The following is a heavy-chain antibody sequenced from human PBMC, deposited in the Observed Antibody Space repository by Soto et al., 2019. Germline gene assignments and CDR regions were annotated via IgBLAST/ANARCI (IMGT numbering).Heavy chain of an antibody. Sequence: GGSLRLACAASGLTFISYAMSWVRQAPGKGLEWVSAMSGSGGSTYYADSVKGRFTISRDNSKNTLYLQMNSPRAEATAVYYCAKRVTFGGVIVIGMDVWGQGTTVTVSS. CDR1: GLTFISYA. CDR3: AKRVTFGGVIVIGMDV. CDR2: MSGSGGST. V-gene: IGHV3-23*01. J-gene: IGHJ6*02. D-gene: IGHD3-16*02.